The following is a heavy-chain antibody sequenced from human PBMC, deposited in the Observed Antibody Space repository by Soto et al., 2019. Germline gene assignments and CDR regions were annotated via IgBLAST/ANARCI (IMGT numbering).Heavy chain of an antibody. CDR3: ARGGLYDLWSGLFD. Sequence: QAQLQESGPGLVRPSQTLSLSCSFSGASVPRGDYYWNWIRQPQGTGLEWLGYMHDSGTTSYNPSLKSRVTISRDTSKNQFSLKLTSVSAADTAVYFCARGGLYDLWSGLFDWGQGIRVTVSS. J-gene: IGHJ4*02. CDR1: GASVPRGDYY. D-gene: IGHD3-3*01. CDR2: MHDSGTT. V-gene: IGHV4-30-4*01.